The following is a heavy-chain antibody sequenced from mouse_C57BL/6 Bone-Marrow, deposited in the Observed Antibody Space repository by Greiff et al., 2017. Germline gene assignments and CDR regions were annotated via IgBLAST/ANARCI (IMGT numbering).Heavy chain of an antibody. CDR3: TREDED. J-gene: IGHJ3*01. CDR1: GYTFTDYE. Sequence: VKLQQSGAELVRPGASVTLSCKASGYTFTDYEMHWVKQTPVHGLEWIGAIDPETGGTAYNQKFTGKAILTADKSSSAAYMELRSLTSEDSAVYYCTREDEDWGQGTLVTVSA. V-gene: IGHV1-15*01. CDR2: IDPETGGT.